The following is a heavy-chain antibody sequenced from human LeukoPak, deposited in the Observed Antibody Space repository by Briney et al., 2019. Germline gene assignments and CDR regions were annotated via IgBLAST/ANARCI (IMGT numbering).Heavy chain of an antibody. CDR2: ISYDGSNK. Sequence: SGGSLRLSCAASGFTFSSYGMHWVRQAPGKGLEWVAVISYDGSNKYYADSVKGRFTISRDNSKNTLYLQMNSLRAEDTAVYYCAKSISGDSHFDYWGQGTLVTVSS. D-gene: IGHD4-17*01. V-gene: IGHV3-30*18. CDR1: GFTFSSYG. J-gene: IGHJ4*02. CDR3: AKSISGDSHFDY.